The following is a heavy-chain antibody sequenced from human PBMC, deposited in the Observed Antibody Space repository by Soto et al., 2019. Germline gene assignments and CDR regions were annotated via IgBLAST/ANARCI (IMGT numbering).Heavy chain of an antibody. V-gene: IGHV3-33*01. J-gene: IGHJ4*02. CDR2: IRYDGSNK. D-gene: IGHD3-9*01. CDR1: GFTFSSYG. Sequence: QVQLVESGGGVVQPGRSLRLSCAASGFTFSSYGMHWVRQAPGKGLEWVAVIRYDGSNKYYADSVKGRFTISRDNSKNTLYLQMNSLRAEDTAVYYCARGERYFDWLSPFDYWGQGTLVTVSS. CDR3: ARGERYFDWLSPFDY.